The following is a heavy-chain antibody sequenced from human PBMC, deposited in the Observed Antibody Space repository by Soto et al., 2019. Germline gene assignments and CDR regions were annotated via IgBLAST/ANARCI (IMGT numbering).Heavy chain of an antibody. Sequence: GASVKVSFKASGGTFSSYAISWVRQAPGQGLEWMGGIIPIFGTANYAQKFQGRVTITADESTSTAYMELSSLRSEDTAVYYCARLDYGGRNYYYYGMDVWGQGTTVTVSS. V-gene: IGHV1-69*13. J-gene: IGHJ6*02. CDR2: IIPIFGTA. CDR1: GGTFSSYA. CDR3: ARLDYGGRNYYYYGMDV. D-gene: IGHD4-17*01.